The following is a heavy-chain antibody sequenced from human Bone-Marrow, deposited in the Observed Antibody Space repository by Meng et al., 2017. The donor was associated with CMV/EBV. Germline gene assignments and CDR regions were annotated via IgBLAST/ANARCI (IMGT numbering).Heavy chain of an antibody. CDR1: GYSISSGYY. J-gene: IGHJ6*02. D-gene: IGHD2-2*01. CDR2: MHHNGNT. Sequence: GSLRLSCTVSGYSISSGYYWGWVRQPPGKGLEWIGCMHHNGNTYYNPSLKSRGTISVDTSKNQFALKLSSVTAADTAVYYCASVVVVPRGGRYYYGMDVWGQGTTVTVSS. V-gene: IGHV4-38-2*02. CDR3: ASVVVVPRGGRYYYGMDV.